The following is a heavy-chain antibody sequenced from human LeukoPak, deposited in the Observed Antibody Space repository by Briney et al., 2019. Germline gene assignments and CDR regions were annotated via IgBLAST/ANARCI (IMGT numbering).Heavy chain of an antibody. CDR3: ATHSGGGEYCYGMDV. CDR2: IYPGDSDT. Sequence: GESLKISCKGSGYSFTNYWIGWVRQMPGKGLEWMGIIYPGDSDTRYSPSFQGQVTISADKSISTAYLQWSSLKASDTAMYYCATHSGGGEYCYGMDVWGQGTTVTVAS. D-gene: IGHD2-8*02. J-gene: IGHJ6*02. CDR1: GYSFTNYW. V-gene: IGHV5-51*01.